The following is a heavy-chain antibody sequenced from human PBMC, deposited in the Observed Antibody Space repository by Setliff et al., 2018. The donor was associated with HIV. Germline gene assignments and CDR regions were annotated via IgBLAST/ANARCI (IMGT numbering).Heavy chain of an antibody. J-gene: IGHJ3*02. Sequence: ASVKVSCKTSGGTFSSYGISWVRQAPGQGLEWMGWMSAYSGDTKYAQKIQGRVNMTRDTSTDTAYVELRSLRFDDTALYYCVRGYYYDKTGYGTFDIWGQGTVVTVS. CDR1: GGTFSSYG. CDR2: MSAYSGDT. V-gene: IGHV1-18*01. D-gene: IGHD3-22*01. CDR3: VRGYYYDKTGYGTFDI.